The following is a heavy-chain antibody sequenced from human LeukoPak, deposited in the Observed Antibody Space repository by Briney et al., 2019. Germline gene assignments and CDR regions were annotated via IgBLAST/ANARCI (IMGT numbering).Heavy chain of an antibody. CDR2: ISWDGGST. D-gene: IGHD2-15*01. V-gene: IGHV3-43*01. CDR1: GFTFDDYT. Sequence: HSGGSLRLSCAASGFTFDDYTVHWVRQAPGKGLEWVSLISWDGGSTYYADSVKGRFTISRDNSKNSLYLQMNSLRTEDTALYYCAKAGYCSGGSCYDYMDVWGKGTTVTVSS. J-gene: IGHJ6*03. CDR3: AKAGYCSGGSCYDYMDV.